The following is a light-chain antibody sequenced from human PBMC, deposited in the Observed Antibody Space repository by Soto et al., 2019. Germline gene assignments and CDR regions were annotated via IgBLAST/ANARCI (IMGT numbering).Light chain of an antibody. CDR2: GAS. V-gene: IGKV3-20*01. Sequence: EIVLTQSPGTLSLSPGERATLSCRASQSVRSSHLAWYQQKPGQAPRLLIYGASSRATGIPDRFSGSGSGTDFTLTISRLEPEDFAVYHWQQYSSLPLTFGGGTKVEIK. J-gene: IGKJ4*01. CDR1: QSVRSSH. CDR3: QQYSSLPLT.